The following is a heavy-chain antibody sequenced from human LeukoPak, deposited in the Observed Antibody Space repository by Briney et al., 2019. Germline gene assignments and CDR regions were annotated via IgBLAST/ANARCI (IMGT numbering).Heavy chain of an antibody. CDR1: GYTFTGYY. D-gene: IGHD3-22*01. CDR2: INPNSGGT. Sequence: GASVKVSCKASGYTFTGYYMHWVRQAPGQGLEWMGWINPNSGGTNYAQKFQGRVTMTRDTSISTAYMELSRLRSDDTAVYYCARGGAFYYDSSGYKPWFDPWGQGTLVTVSS. V-gene: IGHV1-2*02. J-gene: IGHJ5*02. CDR3: ARGGAFYYDSSGYKPWFDP.